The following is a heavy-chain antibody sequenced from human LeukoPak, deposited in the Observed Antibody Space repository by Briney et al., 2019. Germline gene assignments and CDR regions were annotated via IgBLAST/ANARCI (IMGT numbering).Heavy chain of an antibody. CDR3: ARPPYGDYFGY. V-gene: IGHV4-4*07. J-gene: IGHJ4*02. Sequence: SETLSLTCTVSGGSITGHYWSWIRQPAGKGLEWIGRIYTNEYTNYNPSLKNRVTMSVDTSKNQFSLRLSSVTAADTAVYYCARPPYGDYFGYWGQGILVTVSS. D-gene: IGHD3-10*01. CDR1: GGSITGHY. CDR2: IYTNEYT.